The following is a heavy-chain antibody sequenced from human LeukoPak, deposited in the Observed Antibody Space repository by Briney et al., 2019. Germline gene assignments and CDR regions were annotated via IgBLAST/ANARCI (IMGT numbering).Heavy chain of an antibody. D-gene: IGHD1-26*01. V-gene: IGHV3-66*02. Sequence: VRQAPGXGLEWVSVIYSGGSTYYADSVKGRFTISRDNSKNTLYLQMNSLRAEDTAVYYCARAGATHDNWFDPWGQGTLVTVSS. J-gene: IGHJ5*02. CDR2: IYSGGST. CDR3: ARAGATHDNWFDP.